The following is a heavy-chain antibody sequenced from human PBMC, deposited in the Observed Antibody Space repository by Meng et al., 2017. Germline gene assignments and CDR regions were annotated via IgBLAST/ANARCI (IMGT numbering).Heavy chain of an antibody. J-gene: IGHJ1*01. V-gene: IGHV4-38-2*02. D-gene: IGHD6-6*01. CDR2: IDHSGST. CDR3: ARALSSLGYFHH. CDR1: GYSISSGYF. Sequence: SETLSLTCTVTGYSISSGYFWRWIRQPPGKGLEWIGSIDHSGSTYYNPSLKSRVTISVDTSKNQFSLKLSSVTAADTAVYYCARALSSLGYFHHWGQGTLVTVSS.